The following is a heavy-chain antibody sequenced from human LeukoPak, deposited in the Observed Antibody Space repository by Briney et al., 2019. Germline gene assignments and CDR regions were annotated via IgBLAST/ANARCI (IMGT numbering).Heavy chain of an antibody. CDR3: ARDMGYGDYDGYYYYMDV. V-gene: IGHV3-53*01. CDR1: GFTVSSNY. D-gene: IGHD4-17*01. CDR2: IYSGGST. Sequence: PGGSLRLSCAASGFTVSSNYMSWVRQAPGKGLEWVSLIYSGGSTYYADSVKGRFTISRDNSKNTLYLQMNSLRAEDTAVYYCARDMGYGDYDGYYYYMDVWGKGTTVTVSS. J-gene: IGHJ6*03.